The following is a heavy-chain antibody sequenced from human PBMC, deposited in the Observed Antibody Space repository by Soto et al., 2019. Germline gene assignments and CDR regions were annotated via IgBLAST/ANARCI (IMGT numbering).Heavy chain of an antibody. D-gene: IGHD6-13*01. CDR2: INAGSGNT. CDR1: GYTFTGYA. CDR3: AREIASPGKGNWFDP. J-gene: IGHJ5*02. Sequence: GASVKVSCKASGYTFTGYAMHWVRQAPGQRLEWMGWINAGSGNTKYSQRFQGRVTITRDTSAGTAYMELSSLRSEDTAVYYCAREIASPGKGNWFDPWGQGTLVTVSS. V-gene: IGHV1-3*01.